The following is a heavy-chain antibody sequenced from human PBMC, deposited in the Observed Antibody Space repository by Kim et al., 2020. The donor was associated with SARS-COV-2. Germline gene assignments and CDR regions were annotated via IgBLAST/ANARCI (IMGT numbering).Heavy chain of an antibody. V-gene: IGHV7-4-1*02. J-gene: IGHJ4*02. Sequence: ASVKVSCKASGYTFTAFPMNWVRQAPGQGLEWVGWINTHTGSATFAQGFTGRFVFSLDTSVSTAYLQISSLRAEDTAIYFCVRDLSMGGMRGCHYWGQGTLVTVSS. CDR2: INTHTGSA. CDR3: VRDLSMGGMRGCHY. CDR1: GYTFTAFP. D-gene: IGHD3-16*01.